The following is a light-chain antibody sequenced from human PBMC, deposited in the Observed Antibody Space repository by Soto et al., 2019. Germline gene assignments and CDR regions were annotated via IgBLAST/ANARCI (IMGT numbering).Light chain of an antibody. V-gene: IGKV1-39*01. CDR2: AAS. CDR1: QSISTY. Sequence: DIQMTQSPSSLSASVGDRVTITCRASQSISTYLSWYQQKPGQAPKVLIYAASRLERGVPSRFSGSGSVTDFALTVSSLQPEDFATYYCQQTYDTPFTFGPGPTV. J-gene: IGKJ3*01. CDR3: QQTYDTPFT.